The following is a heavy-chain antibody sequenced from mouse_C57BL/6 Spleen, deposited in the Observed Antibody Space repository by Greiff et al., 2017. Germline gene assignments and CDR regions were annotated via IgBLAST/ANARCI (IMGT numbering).Heavy chain of an antibody. CDR3: ARYDYDERWFAY. CDR2: INPNNGGT. D-gene: IGHD2-4*01. V-gene: IGHV1-26*01. Sequence: VQLKQSGPELVKPGASVKISCKASGYTFTDYYMNWVKQSNGKSLEWIGDINPNNGGTSYNQKFKGKATLTVDKSSSTAYMELRSLTSEDSAVYYCARYDYDERWFAYWGQGTLVTVSA. J-gene: IGHJ3*01. CDR1: GYTFTDYY.